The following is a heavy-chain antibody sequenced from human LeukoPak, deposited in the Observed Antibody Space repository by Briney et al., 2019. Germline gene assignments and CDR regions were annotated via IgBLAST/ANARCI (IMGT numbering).Heavy chain of an antibody. D-gene: IGHD1-14*01. J-gene: IGHJ4*02. CDR2: INHSGST. V-gene: IGHV4-34*01. CDR3: ARLGILGY. CDR1: GGSFSGYY. Sequence: SETLSLTCAVYGGSFSGYYWSWIRQPPGKGLAWIGEINHSGSTNYNPSLKSRVTVSVDTSKNQFSLKLSSVTAADTAVYYCARLGILGYWGQGTLVTVSS.